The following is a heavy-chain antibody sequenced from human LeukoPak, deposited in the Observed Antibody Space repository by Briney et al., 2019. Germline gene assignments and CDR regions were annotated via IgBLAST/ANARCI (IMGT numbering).Heavy chain of an antibody. Sequence: PSQTLSLTCTVSGGSISSGGYYWSWIRQHPGKGLEWIGYIYYSGSTYYNPSLKSRVTISVDTSKNQFSLKLSSVTAADTAVYYCASGQFLEWLLYPLDYWGQGTLVTVSS. CDR2: IYYSGST. CDR3: ASGQFLEWLLYPLDY. V-gene: IGHV4-30-4*08. CDR1: GGSISSGGYY. D-gene: IGHD3-3*01. J-gene: IGHJ4*02.